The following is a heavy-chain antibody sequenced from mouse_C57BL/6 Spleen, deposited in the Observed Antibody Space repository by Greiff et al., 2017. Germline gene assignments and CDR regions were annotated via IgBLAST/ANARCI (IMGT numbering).Heavy chain of an antibody. CDR1: GYTFTSYW. V-gene: IGHV1-61*01. Sequence: QVQLQQPGAELVRPGSSVKLSCKASGYTFTSYWMDWVKQRPGQGLEWIGNIDPSDSETNYNQKFKDKATLTVDKSSSTAYMQLSSLTSEDSAVYYCARERVASDYYAMDYWGQGTSVTVSS. CDR2: IDPSDSET. CDR3: ARERVASDYYAMDY. J-gene: IGHJ4*01. D-gene: IGHD1-1*01.